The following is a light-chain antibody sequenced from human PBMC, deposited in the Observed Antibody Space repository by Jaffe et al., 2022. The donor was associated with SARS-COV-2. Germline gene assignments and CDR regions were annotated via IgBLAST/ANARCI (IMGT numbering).Light chain of an antibody. Sequence: EIVMTQSPATLSVSPGESATLSCRASRSVSSNLAWYQQKPGQAPRLLIYGASTRANGIPGRFSGSGSGTEFTLTISSLQSEDFAVYYCQQYNNWPPYTFGQGTKLEIK. CDR1: RSVSSN. CDR3: QQYNNWPPYT. V-gene: IGKV3-15*01. CDR2: GAS. J-gene: IGKJ2*01.